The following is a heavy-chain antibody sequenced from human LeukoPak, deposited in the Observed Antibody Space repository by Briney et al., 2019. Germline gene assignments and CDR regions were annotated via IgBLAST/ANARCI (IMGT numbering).Heavy chain of an antibody. CDR1: RFTFTSSA. V-gene: IGHV1-58*02. CDR3: AAASIAVAGYFDY. D-gene: IGHD6-19*01. J-gene: IGHJ4*02. Sequence: SVKVSCKASRFTFTSSAMQCVRQARGQRLEWIGWIVVGNGNTNYAQKFQERVTITRDMSTSTAYMELSSLRSEDTAVYYCAAASIAVAGYFDYWGQGTLVTVSS. CDR2: IVVGNGNT.